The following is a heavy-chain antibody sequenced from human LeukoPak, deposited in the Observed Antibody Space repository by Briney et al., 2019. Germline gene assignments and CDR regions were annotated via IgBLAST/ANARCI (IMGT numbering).Heavy chain of an antibody. Sequence: GGSLRLSCAASGFTFSSYAMSWVRQAPGKGLEWVSAISGSGGSTYYADSVKGRFTISRDNFKNTLYLQMNSLRAEDTAVYYCASYRYYYDSSGFCDYWGQGTLVTDSS. CDR3: ASYRYYYDSSGFCDY. V-gene: IGHV3-23*01. CDR1: GFTFSSYA. D-gene: IGHD3-22*01. CDR2: ISGSGGST. J-gene: IGHJ4*02.